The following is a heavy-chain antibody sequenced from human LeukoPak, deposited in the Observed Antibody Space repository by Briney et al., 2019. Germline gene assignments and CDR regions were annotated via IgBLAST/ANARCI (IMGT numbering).Heavy chain of an antibody. CDR1: GFTFSSYA. CDR3: APGKFDY. V-gene: IGHV3-64D*06. Sequence: GGSLRLSCSASGFTFSSYATHWVRQAPGKGLEYISAISHNGGTTYYADSVKGRFTISRDNSKNTLYLQMSSLRAEDTAVYYCAPGKFDYWGQGTLVTVSS. CDR2: ISHNGGTT. J-gene: IGHJ4*02.